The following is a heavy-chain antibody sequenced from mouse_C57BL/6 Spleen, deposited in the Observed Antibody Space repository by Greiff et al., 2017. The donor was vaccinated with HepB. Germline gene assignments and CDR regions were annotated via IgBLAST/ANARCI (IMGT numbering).Heavy chain of an antibody. Sequence: QVQLQQSGAELARPGASVKLSCKASGYTFTSYGISWVKQRTGQGLEWIGEIYPRSGNTYYNEKFKGKATLTADKSSSTAYMELRSLTSEDSAVYCGARWNYSSSYVGVYFDYWGQGTTLTVSS. CDR1: GYTFTSYG. CDR2: IYPRSGNT. V-gene: IGHV1-81*01. D-gene: IGHD1-1*01. CDR3: ARWNYSSSYVGVYFDY. J-gene: IGHJ2*01.